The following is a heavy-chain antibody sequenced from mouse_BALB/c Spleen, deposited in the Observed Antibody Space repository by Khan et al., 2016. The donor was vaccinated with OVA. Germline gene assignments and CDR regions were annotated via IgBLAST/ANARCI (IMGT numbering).Heavy chain of an antibody. CDR1: GYSITSDYA. CDR3: ARVYGGDFDY. J-gene: IGHJ2*01. CDR2: ISYSGNT. V-gene: IGHV3-2*02. D-gene: IGHD1-1*01. Sequence: VQLKQSGPGLVKPSQSLSLTCTVTGYSITSDYAWNWIRQFPGNKLEWMGFISYSGNTNYNPSLKSRISITRDTSKNQFFLQLNSVTTEDTARYYCARVYGGDFDYWSQGTTLTVSS.